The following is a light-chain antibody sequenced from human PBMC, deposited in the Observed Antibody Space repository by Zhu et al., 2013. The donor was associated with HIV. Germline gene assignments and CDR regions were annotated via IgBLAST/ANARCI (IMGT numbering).Light chain of an antibody. CDR1: QIVLHSSNNKDC. J-gene: IGKJ2*02. CDR2: WAS. V-gene: IGKV4-1*01. Sequence: DIVMTQSPDSLAVSLGERATINCKSSQIVLHSSNNKDCLAWYQQRPGQPPKLLISWASTRESGVPDRFSGSGSGTDFTLTISSLQPEDFATYYCLQSNSYPRTFGQGTRLEIK. CDR3: LQSNSYPRT.